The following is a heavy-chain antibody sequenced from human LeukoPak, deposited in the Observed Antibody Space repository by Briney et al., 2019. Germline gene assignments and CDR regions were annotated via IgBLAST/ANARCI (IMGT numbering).Heavy chain of an antibody. CDR1: GFTFSSYW. J-gene: IGHJ3*02. CDR2: INSDGIST. D-gene: IGHD2-8*02. Sequence: PGGSLRLSCAASGFTFSSYWMHWVRQAPGKGLVWVSRINSDGISTSYAGSVKGRFTISRDNAKNTLYLQMNSLRAEDTAVYYCARYDTGKGGFDIWGQGTMVTVSS. V-gene: IGHV3-74*01. CDR3: ARYDTGKGGFDI.